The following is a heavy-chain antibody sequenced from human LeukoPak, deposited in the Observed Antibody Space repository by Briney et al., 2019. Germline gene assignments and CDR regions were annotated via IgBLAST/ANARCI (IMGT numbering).Heavy chain of an antibody. Sequence: GGSLRPSCAASGFTFSNYAMNWVRQAPGKGLVWVSAISGSGGSTYYADSVKGRFTISRDNSKNTLYLQMNSLRAEDTAVYYCAKWARYCTNGVCYYFDYWGQGTLVTVSS. CDR2: ISGSGGST. J-gene: IGHJ4*02. CDR3: AKWARYCTNGVCYYFDY. CDR1: GFTFSNYA. D-gene: IGHD2-8*01. V-gene: IGHV3-23*01.